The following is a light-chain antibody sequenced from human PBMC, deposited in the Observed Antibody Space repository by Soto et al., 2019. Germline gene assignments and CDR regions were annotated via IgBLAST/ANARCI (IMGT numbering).Light chain of an antibody. V-gene: IGKV1-39*01. CDR2: AAS. CDR1: QTISNY. Sequence: DIQMTQSPSSLSASVGDRVTITCRASQTISNYLNWYQQKPGRAPKLLIYAASSLQSGVPSRFSGSRSGTDFTLTINSLQPEDFATYFCQQSYSTPLTFGGGTKVDIK. J-gene: IGKJ4*01. CDR3: QQSYSTPLT.